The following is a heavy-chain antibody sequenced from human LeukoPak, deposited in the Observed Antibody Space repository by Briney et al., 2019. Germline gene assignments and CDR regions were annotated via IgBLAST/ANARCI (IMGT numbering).Heavy chain of an antibody. CDR2: IYTSGST. J-gene: IGHJ5*02. CDR1: GGSISSGSYY. CDR3: ARDLSYYDSSGYYGDLSWFDP. V-gene: IGHV4-61*02. Sequence: KPSETLSLTCTVSGGSISSGSYYWSWIRQPAGKGLEWIGRIYTSGSTNYNPSLKSRVTMSVDTSKNQFSLKLSSVTAADTAVYYCARDLSYYDSSGYYGDLSWFDPWGQGTLVTVSS. D-gene: IGHD3-22*01.